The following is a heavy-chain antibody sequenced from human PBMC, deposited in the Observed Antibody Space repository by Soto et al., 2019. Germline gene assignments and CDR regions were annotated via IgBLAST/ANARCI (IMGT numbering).Heavy chain of an antibody. Sequence: GESLKISCKGSGYSFISYWIGWVRQMPGKGLEWMGIIYPGDSDTRYSPSFQGQVTISADKSISTAYLQWSSLKAPDTAMYYCARTSAAGKYYYGMDVWGRGTTVTVSS. D-gene: IGHD6-13*01. CDR3: ARTSAAGKYYYGMDV. CDR1: GYSFISYW. J-gene: IGHJ6*02. V-gene: IGHV5-51*01. CDR2: IYPGDSDT.